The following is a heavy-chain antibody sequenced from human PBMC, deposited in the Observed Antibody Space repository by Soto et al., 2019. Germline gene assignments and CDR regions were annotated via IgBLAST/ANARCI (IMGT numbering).Heavy chain of an antibody. Sequence: QVQLVESGGGVVQPGRSLRLSCAASGFTFSSYGMHWVRQAPGKGLEWVAVISYDGSNKYYADSVKGRFTISRDNSKNPLYLQMNSLRAEDTAVYYCAKEQATPYYYYGMDVWGQGTTVTVSS. CDR1: GFTFSSYG. V-gene: IGHV3-30*18. J-gene: IGHJ6*02. CDR3: AKEQATPYYYYGMDV. CDR2: ISYDGSNK.